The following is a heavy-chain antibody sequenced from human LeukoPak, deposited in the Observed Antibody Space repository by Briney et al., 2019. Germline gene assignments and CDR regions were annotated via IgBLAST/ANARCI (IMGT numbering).Heavy chain of an antibody. CDR2: ISWNSGSI. Sequence: PGGSLRLSCAASGFTFDDYVMHWVRQAPGKGLEWVSGISWNSGSIGYVDSVKGRFTISRDNSKNTLYLQMNSLRAEDTAVYYCAGTKWLRLSWFDPWGQGTLVTVSS. CDR1: GFTFDDYV. V-gene: IGHV3-9*01. D-gene: IGHD5-12*01. CDR3: AGTKWLRLSWFDP. J-gene: IGHJ5*02.